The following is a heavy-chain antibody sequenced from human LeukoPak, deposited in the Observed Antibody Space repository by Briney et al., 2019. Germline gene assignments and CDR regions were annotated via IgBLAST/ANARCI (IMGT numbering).Heavy chain of an antibody. CDR3: ARSGLSGSYY. CDR1: GGSTSSYY. V-gene: IGHV4-59*01. Sequence: SETLSLTCTVSGGSTSSYYWSWIRQPPGKGLEWIGYIYYSGSTNYNPSLKSRVTISVDTSKNQFSLKLSSVTAADTAVYYCARSGLSGSYYWGQGTLVTVSS. J-gene: IGHJ4*02. CDR2: IYYSGST. D-gene: IGHD1-26*01.